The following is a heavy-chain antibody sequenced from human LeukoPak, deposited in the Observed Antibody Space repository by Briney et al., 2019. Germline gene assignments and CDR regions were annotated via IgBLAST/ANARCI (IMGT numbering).Heavy chain of an antibody. Sequence: SETLSLTCTVSGDSMINYYWSWIRQPPGKGLEWIGYIYYTGSANYSPSLKSRVTISVDTSKKQFSLNLSSVTVADTAVYYCARVDSGTYYMPFDYWGQGTLVTVSS. CDR1: GDSMINYY. J-gene: IGHJ4*02. D-gene: IGHD1-26*01. V-gene: IGHV4-59*01. CDR2: IYYTGSA. CDR3: ARVDSGTYYMPFDY.